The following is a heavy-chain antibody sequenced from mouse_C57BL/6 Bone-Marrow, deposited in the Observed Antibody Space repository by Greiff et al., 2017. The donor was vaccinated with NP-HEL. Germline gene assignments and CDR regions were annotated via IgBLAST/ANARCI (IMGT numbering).Heavy chain of an antibody. CDR3: ALHYYGSSYPFDY. J-gene: IGHJ2*01. V-gene: IGHV1-82*01. CDR2: IYPGDGDT. Sequence: QVQLQQSGPELVKPGASVKISCKASGYAFSSSWMNWVKQRPGKGLEWIGRIYPGDGDTNYNGKFKGKATLTADKSSSTAYMQLSSLTSEDSAVYFCALHYYGSSYPFDYWGQGTTLTVSS. D-gene: IGHD1-1*01. CDR1: GYAFSSSW.